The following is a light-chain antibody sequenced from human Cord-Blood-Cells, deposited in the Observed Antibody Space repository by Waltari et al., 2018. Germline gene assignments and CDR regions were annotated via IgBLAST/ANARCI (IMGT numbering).Light chain of an antibody. Sequence: QSALTQPPCASGSPGQSVTISCTGTSSYVGGFNYVSWYQQHPGKASKLMIYEVSKRPSGVPDRFSGSKSGNTASLTVSGLQAEDEADYYCSSYAGSNLYVFGTGTKVTVL. V-gene: IGLV2-8*01. CDR3: SSYAGSNLYV. CDR1: SSYVGGFNY. J-gene: IGLJ1*01. CDR2: EVS.